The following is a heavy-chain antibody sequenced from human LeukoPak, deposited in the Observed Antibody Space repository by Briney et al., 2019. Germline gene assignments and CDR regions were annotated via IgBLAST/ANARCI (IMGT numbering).Heavy chain of an antibody. CDR3: ARDFGTTGWHTFDY. Sequence: SQTLSLTCVVSGDSVSSKNGAWNWNTQSPSRDLEWLRRTNYRSKWYNDYAESMEGRMTISQDTSKNQYSLHLNSVTPDDTAVYDCARDFGTTGWHTFDYWGQGTLVTVSS. J-gene: IGHJ4*02. CDR1: GDSVSSKNGA. CDR2: TNYRSKWYN. V-gene: IGHV6-1*01. D-gene: IGHD6-19*01.